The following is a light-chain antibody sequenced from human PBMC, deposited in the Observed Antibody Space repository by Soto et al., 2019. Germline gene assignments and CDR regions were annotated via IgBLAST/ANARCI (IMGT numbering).Light chain of an antibody. J-gene: IGKJ1*01. Sequence: AIRMTQSPSSLSASTGDRVTITCRASQDIRDYLVWYQQKPGKAPKVLIHAASTLQGGVSSRFIGSRSGTDFTLTINSLQPEDFATYYCQHYYTYPWTFGQGTKVEV. CDR3: QHYYTYPWT. V-gene: IGKV1-8*01. CDR1: QDIRDY. CDR2: AAS.